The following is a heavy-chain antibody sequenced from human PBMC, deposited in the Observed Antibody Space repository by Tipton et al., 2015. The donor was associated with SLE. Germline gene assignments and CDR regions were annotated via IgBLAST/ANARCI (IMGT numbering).Heavy chain of an antibody. V-gene: IGHV3-7*01. CDR1: GFTFSSYW. Sequence: LRLSCAASGFTFSSYWMSWVRQAPGKGLEWVANIKQDGSEKYYVDSVKGRFTISRDNAKNSLYLQMNSLRAEDTAVYYCARDREGGYGDYNWFDPWGQGTLVTVSS. D-gene: IGHD4-17*01. CDR2: IKQDGSEK. J-gene: IGHJ5*02. CDR3: ARDREGGYGDYNWFDP.